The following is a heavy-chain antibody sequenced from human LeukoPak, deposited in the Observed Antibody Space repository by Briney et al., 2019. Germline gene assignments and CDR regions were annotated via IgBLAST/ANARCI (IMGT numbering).Heavy chain of an antibody. V-gene: IGHV1-2*02. CDR3: ARDLRQQLILGWLDP. CDR2: INPNGGGT. CDR1: GYSFTTYY. D-gene: IGHD3/OR15-3a*01. J-gene: IGHJ5*02. Sequence: ASVKVSCKASGYSFTTYYIHWVRQAPGQAPEWMGWINPNGGGTKYAQNFQGRVTMTRDTSITTVYMELSSLTFDDTAVYYCARDLRQQLILGWLDPWGQGTLVTVFS.